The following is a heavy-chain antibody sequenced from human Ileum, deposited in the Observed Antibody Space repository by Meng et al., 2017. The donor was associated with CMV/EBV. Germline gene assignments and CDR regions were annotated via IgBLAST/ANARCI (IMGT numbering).Heavy chain of an antibody. J-gene: IGHJ3*02. V-gene: IGHV3-72*01. CDR1: GFILSDYY. CDR3: TRGQSGIDIYAFDI. Sequence: GESLKISCTGSGFILSDYYIDWVRQVPGKGLEWVGRTANKADYYLTKYATSVKGRFTFSRDDSETSLFLQMNSLKSDDTDVYYCTRGQSGIDIYAFDIWGLGTMVTVSS. CDR2: TANKADYYLT. D-gene: IGHD1-26*01.